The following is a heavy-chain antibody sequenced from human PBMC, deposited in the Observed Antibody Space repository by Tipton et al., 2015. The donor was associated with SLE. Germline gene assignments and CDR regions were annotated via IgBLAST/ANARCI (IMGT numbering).Heavy chain of an antibody. D-gene: IGHD6-19*01. CDR3: ARGEKSSGLEY. CDR1: GYTFTSYY. V-gene: IGHV1-46*01. CDR2: INPSGGST. Sequence: QLVQSGAEVKKPGASVKVSCKASGYTFTSYYMHWVRQAPGQGLEWMGIINPSGGSTSYAQKFQGRVTMTRNTSISTAYMELSSLRSEDTAVYYCARGEKSSGLEYWGQGTLVTVSS. J-gene: IGHJ4*02.